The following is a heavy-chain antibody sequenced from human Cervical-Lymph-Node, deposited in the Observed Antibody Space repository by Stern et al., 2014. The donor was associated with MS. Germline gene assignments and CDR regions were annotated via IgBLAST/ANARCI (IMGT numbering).Heavy chain of an antibody. CDR2: IYYTGST. J-gene: IGHJ4*02. CDR3: ARDVRLFDYASEDSSDY. V-gene: IGHV4-31*03. CDR1: GGSMNSGSYY. D-gene: IGHD3-10*01. Sequence: QVQLQESGPGLVKPSQTLSLTCTVSGGSMNSGSYYWSWIRQHPGKGLEWIGYIYYTGSTSYNPSLKSRVTIAIDTSKSQFSLKLSSVTAADTAVYYCARDVRLFDYASEDSSDYWGQGTLVTVSS.